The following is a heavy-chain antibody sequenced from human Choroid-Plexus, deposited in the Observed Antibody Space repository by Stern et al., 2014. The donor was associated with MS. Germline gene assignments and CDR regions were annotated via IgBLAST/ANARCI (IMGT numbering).Heavy chain of an antibody. CDR1: GYIFTGYY. CDR3: ARDQRGITIFGVVTDYYYLGMDV. D-gene: IGHD3-3*01. Sequence: VQLEESGAEVKKPGASVKVSCKTSGYIFTGYYIHWVRQAPGQGLEWMAWINPNTGCTTYAQKFQGRVTMSRDTSISTAYVELSSLTSDDTAVYYCARDQRGITIFGVVTDYYYLGMDVWGQGTTVTVSS. CDR2: INPNTGCT. J-gene: IGHJ6*02. V-gene: IGHV1-2*02.